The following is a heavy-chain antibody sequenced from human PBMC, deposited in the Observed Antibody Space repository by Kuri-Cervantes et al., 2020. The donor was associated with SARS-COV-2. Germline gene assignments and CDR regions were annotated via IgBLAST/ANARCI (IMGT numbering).Heavy chain of an antibody. CDR1: GFTFGDYA. Sequence: GESLKISCTASGFTFGDYAMSWVRQAPGKGLEWVGFIRSKAYGGTTEYAASVKGRFTISRDDSKSIAYLQMNSLKTEDTAVYYCARDLRLGKSLDYWGQGTLDTVSS. CDR3: ARDLRLGKSLDY. D-gene: IGHD7-27*01. CDR2: IRSKAYGGTT. V-gene: IGHV3-49*04. J-gene: IGHJ4*02.